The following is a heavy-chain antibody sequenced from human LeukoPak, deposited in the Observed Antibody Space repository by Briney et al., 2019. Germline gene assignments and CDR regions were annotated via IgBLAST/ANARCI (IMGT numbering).Heavy chain of an antibody. D-gene: IGHD4-17*01. Sequence: SVKVSCKASGGTFSSYAISWVRQAPGQGLEWLGRIIPILGIANYAQKFQGRVTITADKSTSTAYMELSSLRSEDTAVYYCARAEEDYGDAFDIWGQGTMVTVSS. J-gene: IGHJ3*02. V-gene: IGHV1-69*04. CDR1: GGTFSSYA. CDR2: IIPILGIA. CDR3: ARAEEDYGDAFDI.